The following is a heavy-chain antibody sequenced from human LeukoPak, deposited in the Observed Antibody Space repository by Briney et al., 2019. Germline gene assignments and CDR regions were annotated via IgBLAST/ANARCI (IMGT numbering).Heavy chain of an antibody. D-gene: IGHD3-22*01. J-gene: IGHJ6*03. V-gene: IGHV3-23*01. CDR3: AKTRVVITPYYYYYMDV. CDR2: ISGSGGST. CDR1: GFTFSSYG. Sequence: GGSLRLSCAASGFTFSSYGMHWVRQAPGKGLEWVSAISGSGGSTYYADSVKGRFTISRDNSKNTLYLQMNSLRAEDTAVYYCAKTRVVITPYYYYYMDVWGKGTTVTISS.